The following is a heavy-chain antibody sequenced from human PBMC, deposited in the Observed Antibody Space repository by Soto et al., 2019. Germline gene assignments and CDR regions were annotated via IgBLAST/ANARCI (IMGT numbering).Heavy chain of an antibody. CDR2: IYYSGST. CDR1: GGYISRYY. D-gene: IGHD3-10*01. CDR3: ARDPGSGSYYGWFDP. Sequence: SVPRSLTCTVSGGYISRYYWNWTRQPPGKGLEWIGYIYYSGSTNYNPSLKSRVTISVDTSKNQFSLKLSSVTAADTAVYYCARDPGSGSYYGWFDPRGQGSLVTVS. J-gene: IGHJ5*02. V-gene: IGHV4-59*01.